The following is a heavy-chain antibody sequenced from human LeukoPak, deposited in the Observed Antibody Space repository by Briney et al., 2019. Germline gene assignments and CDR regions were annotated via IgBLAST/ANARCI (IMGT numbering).Heavy chain of an antibody. D-gene: IGHD2-2*01. Sequence: SETLSLTCAVYGGSFSGYYWSWIRQPPGKGPEWIGEINHSGSTNYNPSLKSRVTISVDTSKNQFSLKLSSVTAADTAVYYCARTDNRYRGCSTSCRNRWFDPWGQGTLVTVSS. V-gene: IGHV4-34*01. CDR1: GGSFSGYY. CDR3: ARTDNRYRGCSTSCRNRWFDP. CDR2: INHSGST. J-gene: IGHJ5*02.